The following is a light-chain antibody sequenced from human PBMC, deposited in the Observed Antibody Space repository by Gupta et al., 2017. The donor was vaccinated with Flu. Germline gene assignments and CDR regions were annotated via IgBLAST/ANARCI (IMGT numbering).Light chain of an antibody. V-gene: IGKV1-39*01. CDR2: AAA. J-gene: IGKJ2*01. CDR3: QRRDPTWYT. Sequence: EIQMTHPPSSLSASVGDSVTITCRASQSISSYLNWYQQKPGKAPKLLIYAAASLQSGVPSRGSGGGSAPKIKLIISIVDPVEVSTSGRQRRDPTWYTFGPGTKVEIK. CDR1: QSISSY.